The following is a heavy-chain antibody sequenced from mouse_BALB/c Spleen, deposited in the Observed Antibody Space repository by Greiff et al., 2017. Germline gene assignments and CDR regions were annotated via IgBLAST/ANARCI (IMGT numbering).Heavy chain of an antibody. V-gene: IGHV5-6-5*01. Sequence: EVQGVESGGGLVKPGGSLKLSCAASGFTFSSYAMSWVRQTPEKRLEWVASISSGGSTYYPDSVKGRFTISRDNARNILYLQMSSLRSEDTAMYYCARGGVPYYDGSNGDYAMDYWGQGTSVTVSS. CDR1: GFTFSSYA. D-gene: IGHD1-1*01. J-gene: IGHJ4*01. CDR2: ISSGGST. CDR3: ARGGVPYYDGSNGDYAMDY.